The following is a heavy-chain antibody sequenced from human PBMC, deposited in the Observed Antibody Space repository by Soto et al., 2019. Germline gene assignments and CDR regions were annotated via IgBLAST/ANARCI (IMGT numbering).Heavy chain of an antibody. CDR1: GGTFSSYA. V-gene: IGHV1-69*13. J-gene: IGHJ6*02. Sequence: SVKVSCKASGGTFSSYAISWVRQAPGQGLEWMGGIIPIFGTANYAQKFQGRVTITADESTSTAYMELSSLRSEDTAVYYCARDRRDGYGMDVWGQGTTVTVS. CDR2: IIPIFGTA. CDR3: ARDRRDGYGMDV.